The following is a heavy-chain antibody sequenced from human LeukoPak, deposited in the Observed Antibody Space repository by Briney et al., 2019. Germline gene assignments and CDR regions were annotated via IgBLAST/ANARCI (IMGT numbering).Heavy chain of an antibody. CDR2: IYNTVDV. V-gene: IGHV4-59*02. CDR3: ARSRNYDTTGFNPSYYLDS. Sequence: SETLSLTCTVSGGSVIGSYWAWIRQSPGGSLQYLGYIYNTVDVNYSPSLKSRVTISIDMSRNQVSLRLTSVTAADTAIYYCARSRNYDTTGFNPSYYLDSWGQGALVTVAS. D-gene: IGHD3-22*01. CDR1: GGSVIGSY. J-gene: IGHJ4*02.